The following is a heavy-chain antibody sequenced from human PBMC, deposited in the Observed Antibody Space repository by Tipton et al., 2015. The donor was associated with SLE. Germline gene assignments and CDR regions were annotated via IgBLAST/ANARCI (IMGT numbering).Heavy chain of an antibody. CDR1: GFTFSSYA. V-gene: IGHV3-23*01. CDR3: AKDLQGCSGGSCYALDY. CDR2: ISTSGDYT. D-gene: IGHD2-15*01. J-gene: IGHJ4*02. Sequence: SLRLSCAASGFTFSSYAMRWVRQAPGKGLEWVSGISTSGDYTYYADSVKGRFTISRDNSKNTLFLQMNSLRAEETAVYYCAKDLQGCSGGSCYALDYWGQGTLVTVSS.